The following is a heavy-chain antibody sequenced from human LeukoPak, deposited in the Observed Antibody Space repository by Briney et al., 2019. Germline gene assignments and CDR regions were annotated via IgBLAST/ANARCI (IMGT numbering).Heavy chain of an antibody. CDR1: GYTFTSYS. D-gene: IGHD6-13*01. V-gene: IGHV1-46*01. Sequence: ASVKVSCKASGYTFTSYSLHWVRQPPGQGLEWMGMINPNRGNTNYAQNFRGRVTMTRDTSTSTVYMELSSLRYEDTAVYYCARAVSSWYHFHIWGQGTLVTVSS. CDR3: ARAVSSWYHFHI. J-gene: IGHJ4*02. CDR2: INPNRGNT.